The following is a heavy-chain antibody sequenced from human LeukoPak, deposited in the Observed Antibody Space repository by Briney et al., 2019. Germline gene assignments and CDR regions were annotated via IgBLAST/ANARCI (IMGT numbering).Heavy chain of an antibody. CDR1: GFTFSGYA. D-gene: IGHD4-17*01. V-gene: IGHV3-23*01. Sequence: GGSLRLSCAGSGFTFSGYAMSWVRQAPGKGLEWVSAISGSGGNTYYADSVKGRFTISRDNSKNTLYLQMISLRAEDTAVYYCAKRRDGWFDPWGQGTLVTVSS. J-gene: IGHJ5*02. CDR3: AKRRDGWFDP. CDR2: ISGSGGNT.